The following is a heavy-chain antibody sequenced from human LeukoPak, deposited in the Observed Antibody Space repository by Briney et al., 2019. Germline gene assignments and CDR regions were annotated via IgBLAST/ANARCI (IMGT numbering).Heavy chain of an antibody. Sequence: GGSLRLSCAASGFTFSSYAMSWVRQAPGKGLEWVSAISGSGGSTYYADSVKGRFTISRDNSKNTLYLQMNSLGAEDTAVYYCAKGRIVVVPAAGYYYYYGMDVWGQGTTVTVSS. V-gene: IGHV3-23*01. D-gene: IGHD2-2*01. CDR1: GFTFSSYA. J-gene: IGHJ6*02. CDR3: AKGRIVVVPAAGYYYYYGMDV. CDR2: ISGSGGST.